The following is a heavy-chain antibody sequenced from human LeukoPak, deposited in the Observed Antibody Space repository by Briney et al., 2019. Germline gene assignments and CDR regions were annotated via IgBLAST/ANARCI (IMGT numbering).Heavy chain of an antibody. CDR2: ITSSGYGT. J-gene: IGHJ4*02. CDR1: GFTFSTYA. D-gene: IGHD6-19*01. V-gene: IGHV3-23*01. Sequence: GGSLRLSCAASGFTFSTYAMSWVRQAPGKGLELVSSITSSGYGTYYRDSVKGRFTISRDNSENTLYLQMNSLRPEDTAMYYCAKDSRETLAGTEDYWGRGTLVTVSS. CDR3: AKDSRETLAGTEDY.